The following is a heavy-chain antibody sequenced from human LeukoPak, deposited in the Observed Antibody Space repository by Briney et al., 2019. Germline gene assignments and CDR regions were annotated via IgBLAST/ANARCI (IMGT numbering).Heavy chain of an antibody. Sequence: PGGSLRLSCAASGFTFSTYGMSWVRRAPGKGLEWVSFISYSGDKTYYANTVKGRFTISRDNSKNTLYLQMNSLRAEDTAVYYCARDLEHYFDYWGQGTLVTVSS. J-gene: IGHJ4*02. CDR3: ARDLEHYFDY. CDR1: GFTFSTYG. V-gene: IGHV3-23*01. D-gene: IGHD1-1*01. CDR2: ISYSGDKT.